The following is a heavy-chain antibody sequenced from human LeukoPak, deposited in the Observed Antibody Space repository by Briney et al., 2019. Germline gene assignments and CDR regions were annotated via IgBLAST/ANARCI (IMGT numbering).Heavy chain of an antibody. J-gene: IGHJ2*01. Sequence: GASLRLSCAASGFTFSSYAMSWVRQAPGKGLEWVSTISVSDDSTYYADSVKGRFTISRDNSKSTLYLQMNSLRAEDTAVYYCAKPRYCGSTSCYWYFDLWGRGTLVTVSS. CDR1: GFTFSSYA. D-gene: IGHD2-2*01. CDR3: AKPRYCGSTSCYWYFDL. V-gene: IGHV3-23*01. CDR2: ISVSDDST.